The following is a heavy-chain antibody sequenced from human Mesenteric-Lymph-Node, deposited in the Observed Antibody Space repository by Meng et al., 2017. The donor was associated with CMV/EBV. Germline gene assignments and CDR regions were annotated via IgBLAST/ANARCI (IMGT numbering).Heavy chain of an antibody. J-gene: IGHJ6*02. Sequence: GESLKISCAASGFTFSSYAMHWVRQAPGKGLEWVAVISYDGSNKYYADSVKGRITISRDNSKNTLNLQMNSLRAEDTAVYYCARYRHYGMDVWGQGTTVTVSS. D-gene: IGHD1-26*01. CDR2: ISYDGSNK. CDR1: GFTFSSYA. CDR3: ARYRHYGMDV. V-gene: IGHV3-30*14.